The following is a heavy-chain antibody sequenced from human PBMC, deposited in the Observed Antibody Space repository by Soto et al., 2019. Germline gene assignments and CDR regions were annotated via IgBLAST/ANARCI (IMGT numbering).Heavy chain of an antibody. V-gene: IGHV4-59*01. J-gene: IGHJ5*02. CDR1: GGSISSYY. D-gene: IGHD6-6*01. CDR3: ARVGAAQFDP. CDR2: IYYSGST. Sequence: SETLSLTCTVSGGSISSYYWSWIRQPPGKGLEWTGYIYYSGSTNYNPSLKSRVTISVDTSKNQFSLKLSSVTAADTAVYYCARVGAAQFDPWGQGTLVTVSS.